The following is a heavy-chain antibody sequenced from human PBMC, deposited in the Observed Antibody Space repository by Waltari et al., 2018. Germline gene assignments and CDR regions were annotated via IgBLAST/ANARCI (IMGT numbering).Heavy chain of an antibody. D-gene: IGHD1-26*01. CDR3: ASGVGATHFDY. V-gene: IGHV4-59*01. J-gene: IGHJ4*02. CDR2: FYHTGYT. Sequence: QVQLKESGPGLVKPAETLSLICTVPGGTIRSYYWSWIRQPPGKGLEWVGLFYHTGYTNSNPSLKSRVTMSVDTSTNQFSLTLRSVSAADTAVYYCASGVGATHFDYWGQGSLVTVSS. CDR1: GGTIRSYY.